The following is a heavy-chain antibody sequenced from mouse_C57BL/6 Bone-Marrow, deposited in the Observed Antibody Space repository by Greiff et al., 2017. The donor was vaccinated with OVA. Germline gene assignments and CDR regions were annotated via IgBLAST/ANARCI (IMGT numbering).Heavy chain of an antibody. V-gene: IGHV3-6*01. Sequence: EVQLQESGPGLVKPSQSLSLTCSVTGYSITSGYYWNWIRQFPGNKLEWMGYISYDGSNNYNPSLKNRISITRDTSKNQFFLKLNSVTTEDTATYYCARLTTVVYCDYWGQGTTLTVSS. CDR3: ARLTTVVYCDY. CDR1: GYSITSGYY. J-gene: IGHJ2*01. CDR2: ISYDGSN. D-gene: IGHD1-1*01.